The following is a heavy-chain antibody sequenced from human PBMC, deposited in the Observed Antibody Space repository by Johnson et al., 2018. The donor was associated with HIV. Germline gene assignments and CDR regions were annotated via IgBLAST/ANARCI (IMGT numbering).Heavy chain of an antibody. Sequence: VRLVESGGGVVRPGGSLRLSCAASGFTFDDHGMSWVRQAPGKGLEWVSGINWNGGSTGYADSVKGRFTISRDNAKKSLYLQRNSLRVDDTAVYYCARDGGRCDFDIWGQGTMVIASS. CDR2: INWNGGST. CDR3: ARDGGRCDFDI. V-gene: IGHV3-20*04. D-gene: IGHD3-16*01. CDR1: GFTFDDHG. J-gene: IGHJ3*02.